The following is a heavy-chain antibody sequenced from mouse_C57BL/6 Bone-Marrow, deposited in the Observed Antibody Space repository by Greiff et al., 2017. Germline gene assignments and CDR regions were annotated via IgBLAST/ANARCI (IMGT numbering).Heavy chain of an antibody. CDR1: GYTFTDYN. Sequence: SGPELVKPGASVKMSCKASGYTFTDYNMHWVKQSHGKSLEWIGYINPNTGGTSYNQKFKVKATLTVNKSSSTAYMELRSLTSEDSAVYYCARLAPPLITTLVAPFDYWGQGTTLTVSS. CDR3: ARLAPPLITTLVAPFDY. CDR2: INPNTGGT. D-gene: IGHD1-1*01. V-gene: IGHV1-22*01. J-gene: IGHJ2*01.